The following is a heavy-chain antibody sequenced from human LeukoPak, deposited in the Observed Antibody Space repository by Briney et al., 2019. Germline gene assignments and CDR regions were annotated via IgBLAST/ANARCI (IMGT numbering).Heavy chain of an antibody. CDR2: ISNDGSTD. Sequence: GGSLRLSCAASGFTFRYYAMHWVRQAPGKGLEWVAVISNDGSTDYYTDSVKGRFIISRDDSKNRMSLQMNSLRVDDAALYYCARGPDPVVRGPRRAFDLWGQGTRVTVSS. V-gene: IGHV3-30-3*01. CDR1: GFTFRYYA. CDR3: ARGPDPVVRGPRRAFDL. J-gene: IGHJ3*01. D-gene: IGHD3-10*01.